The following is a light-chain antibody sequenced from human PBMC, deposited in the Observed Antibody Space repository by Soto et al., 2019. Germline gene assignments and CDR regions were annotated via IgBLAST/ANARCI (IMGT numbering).Light chain of an antibody. CDR3: CSYGGSSAFNI. Sequence: QSALTQPASVSDSPGQSITISCTGTSSDVGGSNFVSWYQQHPGKPPKLIIYDVANRPSGVSNRFSGSKSGSTASLIISGLQAEDEADYYCCSYGGSSAFNIFGGGTKLTVL. J-gene: IGLJ2*01. CDR1: SSDVGGSNF. V-gene: IGLV2-14*03. CDR2: DVA.